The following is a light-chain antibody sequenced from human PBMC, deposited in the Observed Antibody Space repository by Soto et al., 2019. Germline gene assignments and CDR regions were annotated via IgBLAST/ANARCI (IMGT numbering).Light chain of an antibody. V-gene: IGLV2-23*02. CDR2: EVT. CDR3: CSYAGNSEV. J-gene: IGLJ1*01. CDR1: SGDVGGYNL. Sequence: QSVLTQPASVSGSPGQSITIPCTGTSGDVGGYNLVSWYQQHPGKAPKLMIYEVTKRPSGVSNRFSGSKSGNTASLTISGLQPDDEADYYCCSYAGNSEVFGTGTKVAAL.